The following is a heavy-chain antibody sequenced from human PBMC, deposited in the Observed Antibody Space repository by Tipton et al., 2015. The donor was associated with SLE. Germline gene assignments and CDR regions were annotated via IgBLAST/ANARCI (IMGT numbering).Heavy chain of an antibody. CDR3: ASNYVNDAFDI. J-gene: IGHJ3*02. Sequence: GSLRLSCAASGFTVSSNYMTWVRQAPGKGLEWVSVIYSGGSTYYADSVKGRFTISRDNSKNTLYLQMNSLRAEDTAVYYCASNYVNDAFDIWGQGTMVTVSS. CDR1: GFTVSSNY. CDR2: IYSGGST. V-gene: IGHV3-53*05. D-gene: IGHD1-7*01.